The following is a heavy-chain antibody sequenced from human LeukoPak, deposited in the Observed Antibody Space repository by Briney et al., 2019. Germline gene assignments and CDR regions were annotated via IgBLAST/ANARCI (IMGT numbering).Heavy chain of an antibody. Sequence: ASVKVSCKVSGYTLTDLSMHWVRQAPGKGLEWMGGFDLEEGETIYAQKFQGRVTMTEDTSTDTAYMELSSLRSEDTAVYYCAAPGYSSGWDAFDIWGQGTMVTVSS. J-gene: IGHJ3*02. CDR2: FDLEEGET. V-gene: IGHV1-24*01. D-gene: IGHD6-19*01. CDR1: GYTLTDLS. CDR3: AAPGYSSGWDAFDI.